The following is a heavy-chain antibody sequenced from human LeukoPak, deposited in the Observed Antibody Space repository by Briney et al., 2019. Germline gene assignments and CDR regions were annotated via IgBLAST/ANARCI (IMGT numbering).Heavy chain of an antibody. J-gene: IGHJ4*02. D-gene: IGHD3-22*01. CDR2: IRYDGSNK. CDR1: GFTFSSYG. CDR3: AKEGYDSSFFDY. Sequence: GGSLRLSCAASGFTFSSYGMHWVRQAPGKGLEWVAFIRYDGSNKYYADSVKGRFTISRDNSKNTLYLQMNSLRAEDTAVYYCAKEGYDSSFFDYWGQGTLVTVSP. V-gene: IGHV3-30*02.